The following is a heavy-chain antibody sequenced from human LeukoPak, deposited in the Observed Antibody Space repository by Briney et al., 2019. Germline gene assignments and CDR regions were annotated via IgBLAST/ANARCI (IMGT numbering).Heavy chain of an antibody. CDR2: ITTSGTYI. Sequence: TTGGSLRLSCAASGFTFSSFEMNWVRQAPGKGLEWVSSITTSGTYIYYADSVKGRFNISRDNARNSLYLQMNSLRAEDTAVYYCARAGCDFWGQGTLVTVSS. CDR3: ARAGCDF. D-gene: IGHD6-19*01. V-gene: IGHV3-21*01. J-gene: IGHJ4*02. CDR1: GFTFSSFE.